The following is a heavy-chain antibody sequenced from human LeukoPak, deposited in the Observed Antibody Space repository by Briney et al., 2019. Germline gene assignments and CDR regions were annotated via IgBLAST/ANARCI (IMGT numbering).Heavy chain of an antibody. D-gene: IGHD1-7*01. V-gene: IGHV3-15*04. Sequence: GGSLRLSCAASGFTFNYAWMSWVRQVPGKGLEWVGQTVSEIDGGTTDYAAPVKGRFTISRDDSKSTLYLQMNSLKIEDTAVYYCTTDEDWNYARKDVWGQGTLVTVSS. CDR3: TTDEDWNYARKDV. J-gene: IGHJ4*02. CDR1: GFTFNYAW. CDR2: TVSEIDGGTT.